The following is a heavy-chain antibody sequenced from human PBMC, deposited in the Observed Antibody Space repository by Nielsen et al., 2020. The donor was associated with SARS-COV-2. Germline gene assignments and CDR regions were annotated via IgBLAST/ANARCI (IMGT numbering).Heavy chain of an antibody. V-gene: IGHV1-24*01. J-gene: IGHJ4*02. CDR2: FDPEDSKT. CDR1: GYTLTKLS. CDR3: LTAPWGVAAAGFDF. D-gene: IGHD6-13*01. Sequence: ASVKVSCKVSGYTLTKLSMHWVRQAPGEGLEWMGGFDPEDSKTIYAQKFQGRVTMTEDTSTDTAYLELSSLRSEDTAVYYCLTAPWGVAAAGFDFWGQGTLVTVSS.